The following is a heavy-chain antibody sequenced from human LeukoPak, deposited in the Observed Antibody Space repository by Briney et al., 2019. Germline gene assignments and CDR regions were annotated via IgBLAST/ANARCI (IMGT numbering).Heavy chain of an antibody. CDR3: ARSRWLLPTYYYYGMDV. CDR1: GFTFSDYY. Sequence: PGGSLRLSCAASGFTFSDYYMSWIRQAPGKGLEWVSYISSSGSTIYYADSVKGRFTISRDNAKNSLYLQMNSLRAEDTAVYYCARSRWLLPTYYYYGMDVWGQGTTVTVSS. V-gene: IGHV3-11*01. J-gene: IGHJ6*02. CDR2: ISSSGSTI. D-gene: IGHD5-24*01.